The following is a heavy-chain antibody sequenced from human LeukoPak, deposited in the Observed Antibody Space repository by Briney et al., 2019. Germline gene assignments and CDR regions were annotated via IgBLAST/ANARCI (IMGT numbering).Heavy chain of an antibody. V-gene: IGHV1-69*04. J-gene: IGHJ5*02. Sequence: TVKVSCKASGGTFSSYTISWVRQAPGQGLEWVGRIIPILGIANYAQKFQGRVTITADKSTSTAYMELSSLRSEDTAVYYCARDGGNYDKRWFDPWGQGTLLTVSS. CDR3: ARDGGNYDKRWFDP. CDR2: IIPILGIA. D-gene: IGHD1-7*01. CDR1: GGTFSSYT.